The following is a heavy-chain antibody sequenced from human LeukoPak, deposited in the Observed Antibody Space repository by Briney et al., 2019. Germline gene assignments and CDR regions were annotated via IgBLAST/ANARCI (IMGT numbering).Heavy chain of an antibody. Sequence: ASVKVSCKASGYTFTSYYMHWVRQAPGQGLEWMGIINPSGGNTNYAQKLQGRVTMTTDTSTSTAYMELRSLRSDDTAVYYCAASGYFGDRINWFDPWGQGTLVTVSS. CDR3: AASGYFGDRINWFDP. J-gene: IGHJ5*02. CDR2: INPSGGNT. D-gene: IGHD3-10*01. V-gene: IGHV1-46*01. CDR1: GYTFTSYY.